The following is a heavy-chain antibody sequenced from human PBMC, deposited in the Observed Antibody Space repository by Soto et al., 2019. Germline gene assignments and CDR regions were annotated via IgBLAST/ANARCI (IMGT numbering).Heavy chain of an antibody. J-gene: IGHJ6*02. Sequence: QVQLVQSGAEVKKPGSSVKVSCKASGGTFGSYAISWVRQAPGQGLEWMGGIIPSPGTANYAQKFQGRVTIAADEPTSTDYMELSSLRSEDTAVYYCARSQGSSTSLEIYYYYYYGMDVWGQGTTVTVSS. V-gene: IGHV1-69*01. CDR3: ARSQGSSTSLEIYYYYYYGMDV. CDR2: IIPSPGTA. D-gene: IGHD2-2*01. CDR1: GGTFGSYA.